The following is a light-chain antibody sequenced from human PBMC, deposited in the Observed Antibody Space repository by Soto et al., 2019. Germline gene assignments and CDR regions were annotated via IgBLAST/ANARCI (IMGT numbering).Light chain of an antibody. CDR3: QHMRT. Sequence: DIQMTQSPYTLSASLGDRVPINCRASQNINNWIAWYQQKPGKAPNFLIYDDSTLESVVPSRFSGSGFGTEFSLTICGLKPYDFASYYCQHMRTCDEGTKVE. J-gene: IGKJ4*02. CDR1: QNINNW. V-gene: IGKV1-5*01. CDR2: DDS.